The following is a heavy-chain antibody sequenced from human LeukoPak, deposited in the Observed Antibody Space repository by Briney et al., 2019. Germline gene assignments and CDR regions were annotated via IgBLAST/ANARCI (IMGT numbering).Heavy chain of an antibody. D-gene: IGHD6-13*01. CDR1: GGSISSYY. V-gene: IGHV4-59*01. CDR2: IYYSGST. J-gene: IGHJ4*02. CDR3: GRMPRSSWSPGLMSYFDY. Sequence: SETLSLTCTVSGGSISSYYWSWIRQPPGKGLEWIGYIYYSGSTNYNPSLKSRVTISVDTSKNQFSLKLSSVTAADTAVYYCGRMPRSSWSPGLMSYFDYWGKGTLVTASS.